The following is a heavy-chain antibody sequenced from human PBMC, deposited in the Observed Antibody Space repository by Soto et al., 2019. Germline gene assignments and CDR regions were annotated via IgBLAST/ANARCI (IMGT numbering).Heavy chain of an antibody. D-gene: IGHD3-16*01. Sequence: LRLSCAASGFKFSNYAMSWVRQAPGKGLEWVSLISATGGGTYYADSVKGRFTISRDNSHNTLYLQVHSLTAEDTAVYYCAKDRRAGGNAAFYFDFWGQGAQVTVSS. CDR3: AKDRRAGGNAAFYFDF. CDR2: ISATGGGT. CDR1: GFKFSNYA. V-gene: IGHV3-23*01. J-gene: IGHJ4*02.